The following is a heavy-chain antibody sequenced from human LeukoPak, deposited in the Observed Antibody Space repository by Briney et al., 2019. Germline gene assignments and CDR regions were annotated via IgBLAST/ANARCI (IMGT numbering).Heavy chain of an antibody. CDR1: GASINNYY. CDR2: ISHSGST. V-gene: IGHV4-59*08. CDR3: ARHPPRGSSWYRNWFDP. D-gene: IGHD6-13*01. J-gene: IGHJ5*02. Sequence: PSETLSLTCTVSGASINNYYWSWIRQSPEKGLEWIGYISHSGSTHYNPSLKSRITISVDTSKNQFSLKLSSVTAADTAVYYCARHPPRGSSWYRNWFDPWGQGTLVTVSS.